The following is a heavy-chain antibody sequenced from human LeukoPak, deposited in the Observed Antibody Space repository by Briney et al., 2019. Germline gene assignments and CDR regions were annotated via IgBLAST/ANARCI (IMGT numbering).Heavy chain of an antibody. V-gene: IGHV3-21*01. CDR2: ISPTSGYI. J-gene: IGHJ3*02. Sequence: GGSLRLSCAASEFTFSSYTMNWVRQAPGKGLEWVSSISPTSGYIYYADSVKGRFTISRDNAKNSLYLQMNSLRADDTAVYYCARGGRWELPRPYAFDIWGQGTMVAVSS. CDR1: EFTFSSYT. CDR3: ARGGRWELPRPYAFDI. D-gene: IGHD1-26*01.